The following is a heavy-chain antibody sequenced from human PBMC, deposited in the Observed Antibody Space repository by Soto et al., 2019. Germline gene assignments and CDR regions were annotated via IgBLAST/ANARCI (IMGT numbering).Heavy chain of an antibody. CDR3: SRGGSPYYYDY. CDR1: GFIFSGSA. J-gene: IGHJ4*02. CDR2: ILSKAGNYAT. Sequence: EVQLVESGGGLVQPGGSLKLSCAASGFIFSGSAVHWVRQASGKGREWVGRILSKAGNYATAYPASMKGRFTISRDDSENTAFLQMTRLKTEDTAVYYCSRGGSPYYYDYWGQGTLVAVSS. V-gene: IGHV3-73*01.